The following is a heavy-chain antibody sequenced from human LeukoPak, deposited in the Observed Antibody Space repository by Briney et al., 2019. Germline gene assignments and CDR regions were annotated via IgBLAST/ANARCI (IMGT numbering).Heavy chain of an antibody. CDR3: ARRGSSPWFDY. D-gene: IGHD6-13*01. V-gene: IGHV5-51*01. CDR2: IYPGDSDT. CDR1: GYSFTSYW. Sequence: GESLKISCKGSGYSFTSYWIAWVRQMPGIGLEWMGVIYPGDSDTRYSPSCQGQVTISADKSISTVYLQWSSLKASDTVAMYYCARRGSSPWFDYWGQGTLVTVSS. J-gene: IGHJ4*02.